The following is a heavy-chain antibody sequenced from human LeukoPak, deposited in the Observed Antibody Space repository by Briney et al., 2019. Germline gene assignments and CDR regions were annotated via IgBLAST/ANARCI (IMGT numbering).Heavy chain of an antibody. CDR1: GFTFSSYS. V-gene: IGHV3-21*01. CDR2: ISSSSSYI. J-gene: IGHJ2*01. D-gene: IGHD5-12*01. Sequence: GGSLRLSCAASGFTFSSYSMNWVRQAPGKGLEWVSSISSSSSYIYYADSVKGRFTISRDNAKNSLYLQMNSLRAEDTAVYYCARGVDIVATPYYWYFDLWGRGTLVTVSS. CDR3: ARGVDIVATPYYWYFDL.